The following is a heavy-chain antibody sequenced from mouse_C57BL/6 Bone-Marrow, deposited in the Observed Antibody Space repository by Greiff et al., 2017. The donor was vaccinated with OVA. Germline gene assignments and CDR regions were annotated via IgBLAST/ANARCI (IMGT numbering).Heavy chain of an antibody. CDR2: IYPRSGNT. V-gene: IGHV1-81*01. J-gene: IGHJ2*01. D-gene: IGHD2-4*01. CDR1: GYTFTSYG. Sequence: VQVVESGAELARPGASVKLSCKASGYTFTSYGISWVKQRTGQGLEWIGEIYPRSGNTYYNEKFKGKATLTADKSSSTAYMELRSLTSEDSAVYFCARYDYYFDYWGQGTTLTVSS. CDR3: ARYDYYFDY.